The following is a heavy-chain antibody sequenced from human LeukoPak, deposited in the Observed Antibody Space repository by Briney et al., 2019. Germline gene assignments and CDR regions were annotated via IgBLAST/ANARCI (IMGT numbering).Heavy chain of an antibody. Sequence: PGGSLRLSCAVSGFTFSSYWMDWVRQVPGKGLVWVSRIRSDGSNTAYADSVKGRFTISRDNAKNTMYLQMSSLRAEDTAVYYCAKRGDGGAWYDYWGQGTLVIVSS. CDR2: IRSDGSNT. CDR3: AKRGDGGAWYDY. J-gene: IGHJ4*02. D-gene: IGHD6-19*01. V-gene: IGHV3-74*01. CDR1: GFTFSSYW.